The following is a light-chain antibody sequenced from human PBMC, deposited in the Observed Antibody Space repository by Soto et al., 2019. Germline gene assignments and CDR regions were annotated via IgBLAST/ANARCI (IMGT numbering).Light chain of an antibody. CDR2: AAY. CDR3: QQSYSTPIT. CDR1: QSISSY. V-gene: IGKV1-39*01. Sequence: DIQMTQSPSSLSASVGDRVTITCRASQSISSYLNWYQEKPGKAPKLLIYAAYSLQSGVPSRFMGSGAGTDFTLTISSLQPEDFATYYCQQSYSTPITFGQGTRLEIK. J-gene: IGKJ5*01.